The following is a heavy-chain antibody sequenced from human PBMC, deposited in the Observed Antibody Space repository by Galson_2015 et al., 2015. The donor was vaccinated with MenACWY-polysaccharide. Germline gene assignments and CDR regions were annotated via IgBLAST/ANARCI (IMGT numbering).Heavy chain of an antibody. J-gene: IGHJ4*02. CDR2: IRNAGRK. CDR3: ARNPSRRDIAAASH. V-gene: IGHV3-30*02. CDR1: GFNFGGNG. Sequence: SLRLSCAGSGFNFGGNGLHWVRQAPGKGLEWVALIRNAGRKHYPDAVKGRFTISRDNSKNTLYLQMNSLRPEDTAVYYCARNPSRRDIAAASHWGQGALVSVSS. D-gene: IGHD6-13*01.